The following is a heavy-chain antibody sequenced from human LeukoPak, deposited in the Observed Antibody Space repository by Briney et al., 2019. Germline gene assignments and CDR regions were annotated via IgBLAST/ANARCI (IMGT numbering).Heavy chain of an antibody. J-gene: IGHJ4*02. D-gene: IGHD3-22*01. CDR2: IKQDGSEK. V-gene: IGHV3-7*01. Sequence: GGSLRLSCAASGFTFSSYWMSWVRQAPGKGLEGVANIKQDGSEKYYVDSVKGRFTISRDNAKNSLYLQMNSLRAEDTAVYYCARVSSTVGTYYYDSSGYYVYWGQGTLVTVSS. CDR3: ARVSSTVGTYYYDSSGYYVY. CDR1: GFTFSSYW.